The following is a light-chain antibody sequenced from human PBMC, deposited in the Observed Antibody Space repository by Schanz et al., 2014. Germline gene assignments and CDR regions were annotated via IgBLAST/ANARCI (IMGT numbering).Light chain of an antibody. CDR3: QQYGT. CDR1: QSIGNN. CDR2: GAS. V-gene: IGKV3-15*01. Sequence: EIVMTQSPATLSVSPGQSATLSCRASQSIGNNLAWYQQKPGQAPGVLIYGASTRATGIPARFSGSGSGTDFTLTISRLEPEDFAVYYCQQYGTFGQGTKVEIK. J-gene: IGKJ1*01.